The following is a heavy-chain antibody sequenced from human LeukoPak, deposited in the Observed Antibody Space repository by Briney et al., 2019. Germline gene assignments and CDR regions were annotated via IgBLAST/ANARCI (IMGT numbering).Heavy chain of an antibody. Sequence: GGSLRLSCAASGFTFSSYGMHWVRQAPGKGLEWVAFIRYDGSIKYYADSVKGRFTISRDKAKNSLYLQMNSLRAEDTAVYYCARGDPDISFGVVGDAFDIWGQGTMVTVSS. D-gene: IGHD3-3*01. CDR3: ARGDPDISFGVVGDAFDI. V-gene: IGHV3-30*02. CDR1: GFTFSSYG. CDR2: IRYDGSIK. J-gene: IGHJ3*02.